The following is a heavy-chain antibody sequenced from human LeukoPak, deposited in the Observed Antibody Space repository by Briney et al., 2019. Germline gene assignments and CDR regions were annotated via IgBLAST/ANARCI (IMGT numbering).Heavy chain of an antibody. Sequence: GGSLRLSCAASGFTFSSYEMNWVRQAPGKGLEWVSYISSSGSTIYYADSVKGRFTISRDNAKNSLYLQMNSLRAEDTAVYYCARDQGRERWLHPMDYWGQGTLVTVSS. D-gene: IGHD5-24*01. CDR2: ISSSGSTI. V-gene: IGHV3-48*03. CDR1: GFTFSSYE. J-gene: IGHJ4*02. CDR3: ARDQGRERWLHPMDY.